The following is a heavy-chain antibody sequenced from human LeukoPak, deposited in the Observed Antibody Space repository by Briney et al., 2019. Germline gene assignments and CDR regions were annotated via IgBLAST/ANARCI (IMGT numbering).Heavy chain of an antibody. CDR2: IYTSGST. D-gene: IGHD2-21*02. Sequence: DPSETLSLTCTVSGGSVSSYYWSWIRQPPGKGLEWIGYIYTSGSTNYNPSLKSRVTISLDTSKKQFSLKLSSVTAADTAVYYCARGVVTATAFDYWGQGNLVTVSS. CDR3: ARGVVTATAFDY. CDR1: GGSVSSYY. V-gene: IGHV4-4*09. J-gene: IGHJ4*02.